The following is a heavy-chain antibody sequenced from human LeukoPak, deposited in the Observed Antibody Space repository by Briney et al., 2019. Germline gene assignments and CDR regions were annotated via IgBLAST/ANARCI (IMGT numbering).Heavy chain of an antibody. CDR2: IYYSGST. Sequence: SETLSLTCTVSGGSISSNNYYWDWIRQPPGKGLEWIGSIYYSGSTSYNPSLKSRVTISVDTSKNQFSLKLSSVTAADTAVYYCARRIVVIAAYYFDYWGQGTLVIVSS. CDR3: ARRIVVIAAYYFDY. J-gene: IGHJ4*02. D-gene: IGHD3-22*01. CDR1: GGSISSNNYY. V-gene: IGHV4-39*01.